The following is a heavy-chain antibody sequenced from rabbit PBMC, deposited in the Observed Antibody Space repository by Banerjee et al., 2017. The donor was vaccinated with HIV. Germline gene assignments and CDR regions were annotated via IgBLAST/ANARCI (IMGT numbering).Heavy chain of an antibody. D-gene: IGHD6-1*01. J-gene: IGHJ4*01. Sequence: QSLEESGGDLVKPGASLTLTCTASGFSFSSDFMCWVRQAPGKGLEWIAGTYFGGSGATYYANWAKGRFTISKTSSTTVTLQVTSLTAADTATYFCARDPYNYGWGGGNLWGPGTLVTVS. CDR3: ARDPYNYGWGGGNL. CDR2: TYFGGSGAT. CDR1: GFSFSSDF. V-gene: IGHV1S40*01.